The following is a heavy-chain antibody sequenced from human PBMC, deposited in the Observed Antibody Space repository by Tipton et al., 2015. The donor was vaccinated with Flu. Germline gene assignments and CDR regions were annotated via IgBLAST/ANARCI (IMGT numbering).Heavy chain of an antibody. CDR1: GFMFSVYG. Sequence: SLRLSCAASGFMFSVYGMHGVRQAPGKGLEWVAFIRHDESDKYYADSVKGRFTISRDNSKNALYLAINSLRTEDTAVYYCAKDGWDTSGWYPFDYWGQGTLVTVSS. D-gene: IGHD6-19*01. V-gene: IGHV3-30*02. CDR2: IRHDESDK. CDR3: AKDGWDTSGWYPFDY. J-gene: IGHJ4*02.